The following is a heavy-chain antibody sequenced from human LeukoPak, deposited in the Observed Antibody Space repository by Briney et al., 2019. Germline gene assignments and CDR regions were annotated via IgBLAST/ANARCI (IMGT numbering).Heavy chain of an antibody. CDR1: GFTFSRSA. Sequence: GGSLRLSCAASGFTFSRSAMHWVRQPPGKGLEWMAVISNVGMRKFHADSVKGRFTISRDNSKNTLYLQMDSLTTEDTALYYCARRRDGYNPELDYWGQGTLVTVSS. J-gene: IGHJ4*02. CDR3: ARRRDGYNPELDY. D-gene: IGHD5-24*01. CDR2: ISNVGMRK. V-gene: IGHV3-30*04.